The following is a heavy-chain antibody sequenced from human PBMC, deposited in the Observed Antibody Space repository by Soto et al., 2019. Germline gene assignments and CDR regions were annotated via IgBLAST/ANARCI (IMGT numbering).Heavy chain of an antibody. V-gene: IGHV4-59*01. CDR3: ARAMSGSYFRFDT. D-gene: IGHD1-26*01. Sequence: QVQLQESGPGLVKPSETLSLTCTVSSGSLRNYYWSWVRQPPGKGLEWLTYIYYTGSTNYSPSLNSRLTISVYTSKNQFSLRLTSVTAADTAVYYCARAMSGSYFRFDTWGQGTLVTVTS. CDR1: SGSLRNYY. J-gene: IGHJ4*02. CDR2: IYYTGST.